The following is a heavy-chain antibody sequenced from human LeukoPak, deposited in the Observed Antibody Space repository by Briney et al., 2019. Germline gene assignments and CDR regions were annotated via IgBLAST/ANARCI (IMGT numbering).Heavy chain of an antibody. CDR1: GYTFTGYC. J-gene: IGHJ4*02. CDR3: ARGRYCSGGSCYSFSDYDY. Sequence: GASVKVSCKASGYTFTGYCMHWVRQAPGQGLEWMGWINPNSGGTNYAQKFQGRVTMTRDTSISTAYMELSRLRSDDTAVYYCARGRYCSGGSCYSFSDYDYWGQGTLVTVSS. V-gene: IGHV1-2*02. D-gene: IGHD2-15*01. CDR2: INPNSGGT.